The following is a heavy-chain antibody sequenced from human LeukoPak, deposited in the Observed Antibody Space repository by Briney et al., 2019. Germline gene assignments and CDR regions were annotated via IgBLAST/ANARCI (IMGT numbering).Heavy chain of an antibody. CDR3: ATRDILTGYYSYYYMDV. Sequence: SVKVSCKASGGTVSSYAISWVRQAPGQGLEWMGGIIPIFGTANYAQKFQGRVTITADESTSTAYMELSSLRSEDTAVYYCATRDILTGYYSYYYMDVWGKGTTVTVSS. D-gene: IGHD3-9*01. V-gene: IGHV1-69*13. CDR1: GGTVSSYA. J-gene: IGHJ6*03. CDR2: IIPIFGTA.